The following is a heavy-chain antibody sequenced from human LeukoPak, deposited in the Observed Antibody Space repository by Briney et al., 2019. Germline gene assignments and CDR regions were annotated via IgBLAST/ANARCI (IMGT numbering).Heavy chain of an antibody. CDR3: ARRNEYGVLLDY. Sequence: SVKVSCKASGGTFSSYAISWVRQAPGQGLEWMGRIIPILGIANYAQKFQGRVTITADKSTSTAYLELSSLRSEDTAVYYCARRNEYGVLLDYWGEGTLVTVSS. D-gene: IGHD4-17*01. V-gene: IGHV1-69*04. CDR2: IIPILGIA. CDR1: GGTFSSYA. J-gene: IGHJ4*02.